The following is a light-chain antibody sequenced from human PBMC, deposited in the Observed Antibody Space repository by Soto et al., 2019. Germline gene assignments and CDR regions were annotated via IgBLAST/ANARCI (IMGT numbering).Light chain of an antibody. CDR3: QQLSNYPYT. CDR2: DSS. CDR1: YAISSS. J-gene: IGKJ2*01. Sequence: DIQLTQSPSFLSASVEDRVTISCRASYAISSSLAWYQQEPGKPPKLLIYDSSTLQTGVPSRFTGSGSGRKFTHTFSGLQFGDFATYFCQQLSNYPYTFGQGTKLEI. V-gene: IGKV1-9*01.